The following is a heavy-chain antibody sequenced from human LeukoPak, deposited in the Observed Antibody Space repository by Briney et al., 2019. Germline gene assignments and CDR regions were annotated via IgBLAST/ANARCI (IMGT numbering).Heavy chain of an antibody. CDR1: GGTFSSYA. D-gene: IGHD2-8*01. CDR3: ASRWSYYYGMDV. CDR2: IIPILGIA. V-gene: IGHV1-69*04. Sequence: SVTVSCTASGGTFSSYAISWVRQAPGQGLEWMGRIIPILGIANYAQKFQGRVTIIADKSTSTAYMELSSLRSEDTAVYYCASRWSYYYGMDVWGQGTTVTVSS. J-gene: IGHJ6*02.